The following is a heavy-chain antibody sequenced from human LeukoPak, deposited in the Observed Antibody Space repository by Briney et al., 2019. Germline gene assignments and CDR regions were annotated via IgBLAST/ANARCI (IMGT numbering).Heavy chain of an antibody. CDR1: GFTFSSYG. Sequence: PGGSLRLSCAASGFTFSSYGMHWVRQAPGKGLEWVAVIWYDGSNKYYADSVKGRFTISRDNSKNTLYLQMSSLRAEDTAVYYCVRSSSGSYDYWGPGTLVTVSS. CDR3: VRSSSGSYDY. J-gene: IGHJ4*02. CDR2: IWYDGSNK. V-gene: IGHV3-33*01. D-gene: IGHD6-19*01.